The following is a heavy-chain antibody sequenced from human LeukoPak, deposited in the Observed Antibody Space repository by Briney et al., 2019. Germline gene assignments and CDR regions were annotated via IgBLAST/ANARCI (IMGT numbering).Heavy chain of an antibody. D-gene: IGHD6-13*01. Sequence: SESPSLTCTVSGGSISSYYWSWIRQPPGKGLEWIGYIYYSGTTNYNPSLKSRVTISVDTSKNQFSLKLSSVTAADTAVYYCARGVYIAAAQYGYWGQGTLVTVPS. CDR3: ARGVYIAAAQYGY. CDR2: IYYSGTT. V-gene: IGHV4-59*01. J-gene: IGHJ4*02. CDR1: GGSISSYY.